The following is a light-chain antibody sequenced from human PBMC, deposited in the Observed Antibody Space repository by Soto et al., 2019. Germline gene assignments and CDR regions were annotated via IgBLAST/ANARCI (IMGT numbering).Light chain of an antibody. J-gene: IGKJ1*01. CDR1: QNLSRY. Sequence: EVVLTQSPGTLSLSPGDRASLSCRASQNLSRYFLAWYQHKPGQAPRLLIYDASNRASGVPARFSGSGSGTDFTLTISDLEPADFGLYYCQQRLNWPPGFGQGTKVDIK. CDR3: QQRLNWPPG. V-gene: IGKV3-11*01. CDR2: DAS.